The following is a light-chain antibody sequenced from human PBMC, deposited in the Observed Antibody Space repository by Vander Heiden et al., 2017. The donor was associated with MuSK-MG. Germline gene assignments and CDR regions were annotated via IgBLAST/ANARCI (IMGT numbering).Light chain of an antibody. J-gene: IGKJ4*01. CDR1: QAISNY. CDR2: DAS. V-gene: IGKV1-33*01. CDR3: QQYDNLPLT. Sequence: IPMTQSPSPLSASVGDRVTITCPQMQAISNYLNWYQQKPGNAPKLLIYDASNLETGVPSRFSGSGSGTDFTFTISSLQPEDMATYYCQQYDNLPLTFGEGTKVEIK.